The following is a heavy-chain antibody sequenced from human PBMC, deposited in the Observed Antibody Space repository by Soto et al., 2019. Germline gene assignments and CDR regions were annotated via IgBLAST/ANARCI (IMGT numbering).Heavy chain of an antibody. D-gene: IGHD2-15*01. CDR1: GYTFTNYA. V-gene: IGHV1-18*01. CDR2: ISASTRNT. CDR3: ARCYCSVGSCYACWHFDL. J-gene: IGHJ2*01. Sequence: QVPLVQSGAEVKKPGASVKVSCQASGYTFTNYAISWVRQAPGQGLEWMGWISASTRNTDQAQKFQGRVTMTIDTSTNTANMELRSLRSDDTAVYYCARCYCSVGSCYACWHFDLWGRGTLVTVSS.